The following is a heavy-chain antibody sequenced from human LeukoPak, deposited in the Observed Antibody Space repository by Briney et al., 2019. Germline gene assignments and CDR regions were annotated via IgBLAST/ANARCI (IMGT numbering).Heavy chain of an antibody. CDR2: VAGGGGST. CDR3: AKRVAALNYYFDY. Sequence: GGSLRLSCAASGFTFSGYPMSWVRQAPGKGLEWVSTVAGGGGSTFYADSVKGRFTISRDNSKNTPYLQMNTLRAEDTAVYYCAKRVAALNYYFDYWGQGTLVTVSS. J-gene: IGHJ4*02. V-gene: IGHV3-23*01. CDR1: GFTFSGYP.